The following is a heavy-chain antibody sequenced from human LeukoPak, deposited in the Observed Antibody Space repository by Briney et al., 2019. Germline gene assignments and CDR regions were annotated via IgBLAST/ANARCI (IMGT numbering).Heavy chain of an antibody. CDR3: ARDQPIVVVPAALYYYYYGMDV. V-gene: IGHV1-2*02. Sequence: ASVKASCKASGYTFTGYYMRWVRQAPGQGLEWMGWINPNSGGTNYAQKFQGRVTMTRDTSISTAYMELSRLRSDDTAVYYCARDQPIVVVPAALYYYYYGMDVWGQGTTVTVSS. J-gene: IGHJ6*02. CDR2: INPNSGGT. D-gene: IGHD2-2*01. CDR1: GYTFTGYY.